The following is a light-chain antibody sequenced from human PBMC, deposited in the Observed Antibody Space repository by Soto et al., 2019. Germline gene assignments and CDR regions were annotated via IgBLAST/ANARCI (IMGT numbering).Light chain of an antibody. CDR3: AAWDDSLSGYV. CDR2: NNN. J-gene: IGLJ1*01. Sequence: QSVLTQPPSASGTPGQRVTISCSGGSSNIGTNAVNWYQQLPGTAPKLLIYNNNQRPSGVPDRFSGSKSGTSASLAISGLRSEDEADYYCAAWDDSLSGYVFGTGTKVTVL. V-gene: IGLV1-47*02. CDR1: SSNIGTNA.